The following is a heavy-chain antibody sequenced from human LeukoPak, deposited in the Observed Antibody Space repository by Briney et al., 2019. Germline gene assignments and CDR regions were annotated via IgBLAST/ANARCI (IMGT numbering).Heavy chain of an antibody. CDR1: EFSVGSNY. CDR2: ISHDAKST. Sequence: GGSLRLSCAASEFSVGSNYMTWVRQAPGKGLEWVTVISHDAKSTYHVDSVKGRFTISRDNSKNTLYLQMNSLRAEDTAVYYCAKDGGNYYDTAGNHLMRSYMDVWGKGTTVTVSS. J-gene: IGHJ6*04. CDR3: AKDGGNYYDTAGNHLMRSYMDV. V-gene: IGHV3-30*18. D-gene: IGHD3-22*01.